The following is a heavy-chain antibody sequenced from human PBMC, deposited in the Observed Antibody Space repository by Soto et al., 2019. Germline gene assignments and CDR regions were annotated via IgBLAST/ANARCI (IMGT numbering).Heavy chain of an antibody. J-gene: IGHJ6*02. V-gene: IGHV1-18*01. CDR3: AIDPYHVLMVNAPNLYGMDV. CDR1: GYTFTTYD. Sequence: QVQLVQSGAEVKKPGASVKVSCKASGYTFTTYDISWVRQAPGQGLEWMGRISTYNGNTNYPQSLQGRLTMTTDTTTTTAYMELRSLRSDDTAVYYCAIDPYHVLMVNAPNLYGMDVWGQGTMVTVSS. D-gene: IGHD2-8*01. CDR2: ISTYNGNT.